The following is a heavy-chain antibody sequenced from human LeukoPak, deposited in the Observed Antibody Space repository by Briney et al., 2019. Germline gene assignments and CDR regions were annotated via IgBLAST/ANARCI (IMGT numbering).Heavy chain of an antibody. Sequence: GGSLRLSRAASGFTFVSYAMSWVRQVPGKGLEWVSAISGSGSDTYYADSVKGRFTISRDNAKSTLYLQMNSLRAEDTAIYYCAKDLGGDDDSGFPGYWGRGTLVTVSS. V-gene: IGHV3-23*01. CDR1: GFTFVSYA. CDR2: ISGSGSDT. CDR3: AKDLGGDDDSGFPGY. D-gene: IGHD3-10*01. J-gene: IGHJ4*02.